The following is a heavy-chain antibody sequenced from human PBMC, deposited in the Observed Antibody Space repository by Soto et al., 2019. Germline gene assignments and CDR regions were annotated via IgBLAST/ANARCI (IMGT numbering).Heavy chain of an antibody. CDR3: ARPGDYGDYGLLPHY. V-gene: IGHV4-39*01. D-gene: IGHD4-17*01. CDR2: IYYSGST. Sequence: SETLSLTCTVSGGSISSSSYYWGWIRQPPGKGLEWIGSIYYSGSTYYNPSLKSRVTISVDTSKNQFSLKLSSVTAADTAVYYCARPGDYGDYGLLPHYWGQGTLVTGSS. J-gene: IGHJ4*02. CDR1: GGSISSSSYY.